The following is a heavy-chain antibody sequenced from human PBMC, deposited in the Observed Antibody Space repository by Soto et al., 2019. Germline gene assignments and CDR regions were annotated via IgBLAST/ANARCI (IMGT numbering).Heavy chain of an antibody. CDR2: INPNSGGT. CDR3: ARGSNTYYDILTGLYGMDV. J-gene: IGHJ6*02. CDR1: GYTFTGYY. V-gene: IGHV1-2*04. D-gene: IGHD3-9*01. Sequence: ASVKVSCKASGYTFTGYYMHWVRQAPGQGLEWMGWINPNSGGTNYAQKFQGWVTMTRDTSISTAYMELSRLRSDDMAVYYCARGSNTYYDILTGLYGMDVWGQGTTVTVSS.